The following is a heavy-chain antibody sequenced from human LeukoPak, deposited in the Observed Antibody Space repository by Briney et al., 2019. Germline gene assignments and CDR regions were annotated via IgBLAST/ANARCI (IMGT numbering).Heavy chain of an antibody. CDR2: IYHRGNT. CDR1: GGSLSSSNW. Sequence: SETLSLTCAVSGGSLSSSNWWNWVRQTPGKGLGGSGVIYHRGNTHYNRSLKSRVTMPVDTSTNQFSLRVNSVTAADTAVYYCARAFYPLDFGFGRAPYYFDKWGRGTLVTVSS. D-gene: IGHD3-16*01. V-gene: IGHV4-4*02. CDR3: ARAFYPLDFGFGRAPYYFDK. J-gene: IGHJ4*02.